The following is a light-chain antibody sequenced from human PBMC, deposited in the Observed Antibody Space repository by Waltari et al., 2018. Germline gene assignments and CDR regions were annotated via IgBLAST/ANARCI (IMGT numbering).Light chain of an antibody. CDR1: QSLLHRNGNTF. Sequence: DIVMTQTPLSLPVTLGEPASISCRSSQSLLHRNGNTFLHWYLQKPGQSPRLLIYKVTNRESGVPDRFSGSGSGTDFTLKISRVEPEDVGFYYCLQSTKDPWTFGQGTKVEIK. V-gene: IGKV2D-29*02. CDR2: KVT. J-gene: IGKJ1*01. CDR3: LQSTKDPWT.